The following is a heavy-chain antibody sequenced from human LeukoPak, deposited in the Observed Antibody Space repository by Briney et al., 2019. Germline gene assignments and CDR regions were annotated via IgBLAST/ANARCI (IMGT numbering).Heavy chain of an antibody. J-gene: IGHJ3*02. CDR2: INPNSGGT. D-gene: IGHD6-13*01. V-gene: IGHV1-2*02. Sequence: GASVKVSCKASGYTFTGYYMHWVRQAPGQGLEWMGWINPNSGGTNYAQKFQGRVTMTRDTSISTAYMELSRLRSDDTAVYYCAREGIAAAGTAFDIWGQGTMVTVSS. CDR3: AREGIAAAGTAFDI. CDR1: GYTFTGYY.